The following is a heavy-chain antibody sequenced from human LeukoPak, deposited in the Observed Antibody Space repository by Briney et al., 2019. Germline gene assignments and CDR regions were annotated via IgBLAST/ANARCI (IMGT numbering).Heavy chain of an antibody. CDR3: AREREYSGYDNN. V-gene: IGHV3-23*01. D-gene: IGHD5-12*01. J-gene: IGHJ4*02. CDR1: GFTFSSYA. Sequence: GGSLRLSCAASGFTFSSYAMSWVRQAPEKGLEWVSAISGSGGSTYYADSVKGRFTISRDNSKSTLYLQMNSLRAEDTAVYYCAREREYSGYDNNWGQGTRVTVSS. CDR2: ISGSGGST.